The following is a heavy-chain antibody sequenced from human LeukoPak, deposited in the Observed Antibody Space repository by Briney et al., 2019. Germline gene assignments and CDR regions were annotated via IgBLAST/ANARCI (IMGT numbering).Heavy chain of an antibody. CDR3: ARDGGLSSSSVAGTRRIDP. CDR1: GYTFTSYA. Sequence: ASVKVSCKASGYTFTSYAMNWVRQAPGQGLEWMGWINTKTGNPTYAQGFTGRFVFSLDTSVSTAYLEINSLKAEDSAVYYCARDGGLSSSSVAGTRRIDPWGQGTLVTVSS. J-gene: IGHJ5*02. CDR2: INTKTGNP. V-gene: IGHV7-4-1*02. D-gene: IGHD6-19*01.